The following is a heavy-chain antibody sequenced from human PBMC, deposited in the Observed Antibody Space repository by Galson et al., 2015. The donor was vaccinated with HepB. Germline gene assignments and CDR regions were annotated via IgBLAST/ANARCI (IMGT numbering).Heavy chain of an antibody. V-gene: IGHV3-30*02. CDR1: GLSLSNYD. J-gene: IGHJ4*02. Sequence: LRLSCAASGLSLSNYDMHWVRQAPGKGLEWVAFMRFDGSHKFYAESVKGRFTVSRDNSKNTLFLQMNSLRPEDTAVYYCAKLSIEWRRFANNDYWGQGTLVAVSS. CDR2: MRFDGSHK. D-gene: IGHD5-12*01. CDR3: AKLSIEWRRFANNDY.